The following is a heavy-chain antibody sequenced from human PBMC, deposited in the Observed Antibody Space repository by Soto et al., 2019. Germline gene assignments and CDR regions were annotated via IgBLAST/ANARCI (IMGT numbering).Heavy chain of an antibody. D-gene: IGHD6-13*01. V-gene: IGHV4-39*01. CDR3: ARSYSSSWSYFDY. J-gene: IGHJ4*02. CDR2: IYYSGST. Sequence: SETLSLTCTVSGGSISSSSYYWGWIRQPPGKGLEWIGTIYYSGSTYYNPSLKSRVTISVDTSKNQFSLKLSSVTAADTTVYYCARSYSSSWSYFDYWGLGTLVT. CDR1: GGSISSSSYY.